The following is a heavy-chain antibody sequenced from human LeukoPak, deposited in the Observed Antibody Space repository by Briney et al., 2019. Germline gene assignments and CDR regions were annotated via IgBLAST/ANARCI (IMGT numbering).Heavy chain of an antibody. CDR3: AREGDIVVVVAARDAFDI. Sequence: PGRSLRLSCAASGFTFSSYAMHWVRQAPGKGLEWVAVISYDGSNKYYADSVKGRFTISRDNSKNTLYLQMNSLRAEDTAVYYCAREGDIVVVVAARDAFDIWGQGTMVTVSS. CDR1: GFTFSSYA. J-gene: IGHJ3*02. CDR2: ISYDGSNK. V-gene: IGHV3-30-3*01. D-gene: IGHD2-15*01.